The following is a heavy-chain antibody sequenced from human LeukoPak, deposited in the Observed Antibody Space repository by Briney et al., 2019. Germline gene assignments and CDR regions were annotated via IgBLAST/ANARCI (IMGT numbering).Heavy chain of an antibody. D-gene: IGHD6-13*01. Sequence: VASVKVSCKASGYTFTGNYIHWVRQAPGQGLEWMGWINPNSGGTKYAQNFQGRVTMTRDTSISTAYMDLRGLRSDDTAIYYCARLGNSSHPYFDYWGQGTPVTVSS. CDR2: INPNSGGT. CDR3: ARLGNSSHPYFDY. J-gene: IGHJ4*02. V-gene: IGHV1-2*02. CDR1: GYTFTGNY.